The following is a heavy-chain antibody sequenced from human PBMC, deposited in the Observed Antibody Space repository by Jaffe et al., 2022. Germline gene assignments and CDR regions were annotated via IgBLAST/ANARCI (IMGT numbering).Heavy chain of an antibody. CDR3: ARRNTEEWLRFGIVDY. CDR1: GGSISSSSYY. D-gene: IGHD5-12*01. V-gene: IGHV4-39*01. J-gene: IGHJ4*02. CDR2: IYYSGST. Sequence: QLQLQESGPGLVKPSETLSLTCTVSGGSISSSSYYWGWIRQPPGKGLEWIGSIYYSGSTYYNPSLKSRVTISVDTSKNQFSLKLSSVTAADTAVYYCARRNTEEWLRFGIVDYWGQGTLVTVSS.